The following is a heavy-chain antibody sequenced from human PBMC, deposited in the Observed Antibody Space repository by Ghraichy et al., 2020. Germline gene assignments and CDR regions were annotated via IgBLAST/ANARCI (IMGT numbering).Heavy chain of an antibody. CDR2: ISSSSSTI. V-gene: IGHV3-48*02. J-gene: IGHJ2*01. Sequence: LSLTCAASGFTFSSYSMNWVRQAPGKGLEWVSYISSSSSTIYYADSVKGRFTISRDNAKNSLYLQMNSLRDEDTAVYYCARDQWLNWYFDLWGRGTLVTVSS. CDR1: GFTFSSYS. D-gene: IGHD6-19*01. CDR3: ARDQWLNWYFDL.